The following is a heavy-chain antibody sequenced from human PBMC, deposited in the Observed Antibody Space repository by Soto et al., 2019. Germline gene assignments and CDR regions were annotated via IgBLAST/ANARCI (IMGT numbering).Heavy chain of an antibody. V-gene: IGHV3-23*01. CDR1: GFTFISYA. D-gene: IGHD1-26*01. CDR2: ISGSGERT. CDR3: AKVKEGASDY. Sequence: GGSLRLSCAASGFTFISYAMSWVRQAPGKGLEWVSIISGSGERTYCADSVKGRFTISRDNSRNTLSLQMNSLRAEDTAVYYCAKVKEGASDYWGQGTLVSVSS. J-gene: IGHJ4*02.